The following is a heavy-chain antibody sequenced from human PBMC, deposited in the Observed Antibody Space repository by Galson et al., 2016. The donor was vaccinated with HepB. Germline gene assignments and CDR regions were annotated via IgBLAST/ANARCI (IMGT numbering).Heavy chain of an antibody. J-gene: IGHJ4*02. Sequence: SLRLSCAASGFPLSSYTMNWVRQAPGKGLEWVSSITYIYYADSVKGRFTIPRDNAKNSLYLQMNSLRAEDTAVYYCARSYTSGWDHYFDYWGQGALVTVSS. D-gene: IGHD6-19*01. V-gene: IGHV3-21*01. CDR1: GFPLSSYT. CDR3: ARSYTSGWDHYFDY. CDR2: ITYI.